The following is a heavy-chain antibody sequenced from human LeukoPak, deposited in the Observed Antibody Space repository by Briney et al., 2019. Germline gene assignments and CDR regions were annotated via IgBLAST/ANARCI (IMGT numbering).Heavy chain of an antibody. CDR1: GGSISTYY. J-gene: IGHJ3*02. CDR3: ARDPRYSSSAHVFDI. V-gene: IGHV4-59*12. Sequence: TSETLSLTCTLSGGSISTYYWSWIRQPPGKGLEWIGYIYYSGSTNYNPSLKSRVTMSVDTSKNQFSLQLTSVTAADTAVYYCARDPRYSSSAHVFDIWGQGTMVTVSS. CDR2: IYYSGST. D-gene: IGHD6-6*01.